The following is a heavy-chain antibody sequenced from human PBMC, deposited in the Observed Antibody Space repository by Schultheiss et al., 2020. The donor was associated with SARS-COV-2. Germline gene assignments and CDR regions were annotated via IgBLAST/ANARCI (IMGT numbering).Heavy chain of an antibody. V-gene: IGHV4-34*01. CDR2: IYYSGST. Sequence: SETLSLTCAVYGGSFSDFYWSWIRQPPGKGLEWIGSIYYSGSTNYNPSLKSRVTISVDTSKNQFSLKLTSVTAADTAVYYCARDRYYYGSGKTRFDPCGQGTLVTVSS. D-gene: IGHD3-10*01. J-gene: IGHJ5*02. CDR3: ARDRYYYGSGKTRFDP. CDR1: GGSFSDFY.